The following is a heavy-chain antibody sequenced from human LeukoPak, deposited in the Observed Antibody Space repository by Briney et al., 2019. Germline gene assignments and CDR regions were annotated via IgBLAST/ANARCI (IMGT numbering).Heavy chain of an antibody. Sequence: GGSLRLSCAASGFTFSSYGMHWVRQAPGKGLEWVAVISYDGSNKYCADSVKGRFTISRDNSKNTLYLQMNSLRAEDTAVYYCAKVGATDYWGQGTLVTVSS. CDR2: ISYDGSNK. D-gene: IGHD1-26*01. CDR1: GFTFSSYG. CDR3: AKVGATDY. V-gene: IGHV3-30*18. J-gene: IGHJ4*02.